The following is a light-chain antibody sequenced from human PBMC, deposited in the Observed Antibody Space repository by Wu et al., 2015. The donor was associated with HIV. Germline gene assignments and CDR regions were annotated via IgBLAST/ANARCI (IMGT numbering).Light chain of an antibody. V-gene: IGKV1-6*01. CDR3: QQYYSTPPVT. J-gene: IGKJ4*01. CDR2: SAS. Sequence: IQMTQSPSSLSASVGDRVTITCRASQDIRNDLDWFQQKPGKAPKLLIYSASSLQSGVPSRFSGSGSGTDFTLTISSLQPEDFATYYCQQYYSTPPVTFGGGTKVEIK. CDR1: QDIRND.